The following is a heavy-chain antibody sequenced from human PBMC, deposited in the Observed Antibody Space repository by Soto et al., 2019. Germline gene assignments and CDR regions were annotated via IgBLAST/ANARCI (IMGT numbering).Heavy chain of an antibody. CDR3: ERVWAGYCSSTSCYEGRWSXP. J-gene: IGHJ5*02. V-gene: IGHV4-61*01. CDR1: GGSVSSVSYY. Sequence: PAETLSLTCTVSGGSVSSVSYYWSWIRQPPGKGLELIGYIYYSGSTNCNPSLKSRVTISVDTSKNQFSLKLSSVTAADTAVYYCERVWAGYCSSTSCYEGRWSXPWGQGTRGTVSS. D-gene: IGHD2-2*01. CDR2: IYYSGST.